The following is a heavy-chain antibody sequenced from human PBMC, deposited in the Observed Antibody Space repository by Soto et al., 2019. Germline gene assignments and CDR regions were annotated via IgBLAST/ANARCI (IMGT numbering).Heavy chain of an antibody. V-gene: IGHV5-51*01. CDR3: ARHSSGNSSSYYYYGMDV. CDR1: GYSFTSYC. J-gene: IGHJ6*02. CDR2: IYPGDSET. D-gene: IGHD6-6*01. Sequence: GESLKISCKGSGYSFTSYCIGWLRQMPGKGLEWMGIIYPGDSETRYSPSFQGQVTISADNSISTAYLQWTSLKASDTAMYYCARHSSGNSSSYYYYGMDVCGQGTTVTVSS.